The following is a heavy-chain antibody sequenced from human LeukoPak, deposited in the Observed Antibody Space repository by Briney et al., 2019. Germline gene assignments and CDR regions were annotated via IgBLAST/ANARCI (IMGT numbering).Heavy chain of an antibody. CDR2: ISSSGSTI. V-gene: IGHV3-11*04. D-gene: IGHD3-22*01. CDR1: GFTFSDYY. J-gene: IGHJ4*02. Sequence: GGSLRLSCAASGFTFSDYYMSWIRQAPGKGLEWVSYISSSGSTIYYADSVKGRFTISRDNSKNTLYLQMNSLRAEDTAVYYCVRDDDRPDNGLDYWGQGTLVTVSS. CDR3: VRDDDRPDNGLDY.